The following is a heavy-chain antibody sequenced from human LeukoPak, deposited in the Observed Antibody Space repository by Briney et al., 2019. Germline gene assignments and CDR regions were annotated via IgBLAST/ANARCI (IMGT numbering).Heavy chain of an antibody. Sequence: SETLSLTCTVSGGSISSYYWSWIRQPPGKGLEWIGYIYYSGSTNYNPSLKSRVTISVDTSKNQFSLKLSSVTAADTAVYYCARDPGGPWRRLFDYWGQGTLVTVSS. CDR2: IYYSGST. V-gene: IGHV4-59*01. CDR3: ARDPGGPWRRLFDY. J-gene: IGHJ4*02. D-gene: IGHD3-16*01. CDR1: GGSISSYY.